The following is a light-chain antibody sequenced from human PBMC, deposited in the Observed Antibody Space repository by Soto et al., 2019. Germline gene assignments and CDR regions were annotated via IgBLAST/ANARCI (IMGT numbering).Light chain of an antibody. CDR2: DAS. CDR3: QQRSNWPPFT. CDR1: QSVRNSL. Sequence: IVVTLLPGTLPLSPGERVTLSCRAIQSVRNSLLAWYQQKPGQPPRLLIYDASTRATSIPARYSASGSGTDFTLTISRLEPEDFAVYYCQQRSNWPPFTFGGGTKVDIK. J-gene: IGKJ4*01. V-gene: IGKV3D-20*02.